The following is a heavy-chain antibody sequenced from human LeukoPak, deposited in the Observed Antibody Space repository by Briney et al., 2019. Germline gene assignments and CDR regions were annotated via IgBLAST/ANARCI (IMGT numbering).Heavy chain of an antibody. CDR2: ISSSSSYI. V-gene: IGHV3-21*01. CDR1: GSTFSRYS. CDR3: ARGATGY. Sequence: RPGGCVRLSCAASGSTFSRYSMTWVRQAPGKGLEWVSSISSSSSYIYYADSVKGRFTISRDNAKNSLYLQMNSLRAEDTAVYYCARGATGYWGQGTLVTVSS. J-gene: IGHJ4*02.